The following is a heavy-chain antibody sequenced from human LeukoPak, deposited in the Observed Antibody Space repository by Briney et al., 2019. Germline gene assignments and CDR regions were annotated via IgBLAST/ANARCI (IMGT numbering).Heavy chain of an antibody. Sequence: GGSLRLSCAASGFTFNNFAMHWVRQAPGKGLEWVAVISIDGAKTYSADSVKGRFTISRDNSKKTLYLKMNTVRAEDTAVYYCAKGEGGSSSWYDFYDYGMDVWGKGTTVTVSS. CDR1: GFTFNNFA. V-gene: IGHV3-30*18. CDR2: ISIDGAKT. CDR3: AKGEGGSSSWYDFYDYGMDV. J-gene: IGHJ6*04. D-gene: IGHD2-2*01.